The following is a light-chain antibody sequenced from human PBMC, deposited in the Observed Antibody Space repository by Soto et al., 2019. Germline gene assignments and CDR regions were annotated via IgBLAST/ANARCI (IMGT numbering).Light chain of an antibody. Sequence: DLQMTQSPSSLSASVGDSLTLTCRASQSIASYVNWYQQTPGKAPKXXILGAVILQSGVPSRFSGSVSGTDVTLTISSLQQEDGTTYDCQRAYNNIRTFCQGTKVDI. V-gene: IGKV1-39*01. CDR1: QSIASY. CDR3: QRAYNNIRT. J-gene: IGKJ1*01. CDR2: GAV.